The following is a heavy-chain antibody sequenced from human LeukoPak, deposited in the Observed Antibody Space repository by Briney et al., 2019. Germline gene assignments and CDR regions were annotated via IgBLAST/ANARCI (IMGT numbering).Heavy chain of an antibody. CDR1: GFTFSSYQ. V-gene: IGHV3-48*03. J-gene: IGHJ4*02. Sequence: PGGSLRLSCAASGFTFSSYQMNWVRQAPGKGLEWVSYISSSGGTIYYADSLKGRFTISRDNAKNSLYLQMNSLRAEDTAVYFCAKEGRSTTPGYWGQGTLVTVSS. CDR3: AKEGRSTTPGY. CDR2: ISSSGGTI. D-gene: IGHD6-13*01.